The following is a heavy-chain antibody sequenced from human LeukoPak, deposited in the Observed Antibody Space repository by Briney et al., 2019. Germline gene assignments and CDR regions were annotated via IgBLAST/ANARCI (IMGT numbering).Heavy chain of an antibody. CDR3: TRGGRSSGSY. J-gene: IGHJ4*02. Sequence: GGSLRLSCAASGFTFSSYEMNWVRQAPGKGLEWVSYISSSISTMYYADSVKGRFTISRDNAKNSLYLQMNSLRAEDTALYYCTRGGRSSGSYWGQGTLVIVSS. V-gene: IGHV3-48*03. CDR2: ISSSISTM. CDR1: GFTFSSYE. D-gene: IGHD6-25*01.